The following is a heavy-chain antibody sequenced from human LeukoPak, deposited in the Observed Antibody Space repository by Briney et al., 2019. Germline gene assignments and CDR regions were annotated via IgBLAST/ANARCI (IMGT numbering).Heavy chain of an antibody. CDR2: IKQDGSEK. Sequence: PGGSLRLSCAASGFTFTNYWMSWVRQAPAKGLEWVASIKQDGSEKNYVDSVKGRFTISRDNGKNSLYLQMNSLRGEDTAVYYCARGSRPDYGGKEILVTVSS. CDR1: GFTFTNYW. D-gene: IGHD6-6*01. J-gene: IGHJ4*02. CDR3: ARGSRPDY. V-gene: IGHV3-7*01.